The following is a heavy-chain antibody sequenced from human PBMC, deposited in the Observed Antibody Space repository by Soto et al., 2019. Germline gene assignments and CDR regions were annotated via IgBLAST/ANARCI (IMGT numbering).Heavy chain of an antibody. CDR2: IYHTGRT. Sequence: SETLSLTCTVSGDSITSYYWTWIRQPPGKGLEWIGYIYHTGRTEYNPSLESRLTISVDTSKTQFSLRLSSVTAADTAVYYCARQKDYYGSGSHFDSWGRGALVTVSS. V-gene: IGHV4-59*08. J-gene: IGHJ4*02. CDR3: ARQKDYYGSGSHFDS. CDR1: GDSITSYY. D-gene: IGHD3-10*01.